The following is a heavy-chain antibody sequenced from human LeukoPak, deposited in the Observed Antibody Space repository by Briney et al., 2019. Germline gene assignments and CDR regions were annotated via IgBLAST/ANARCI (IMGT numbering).Heavy chain of an antibody. Sequence: SETLSLTCTVSGGSIISGIYYWAGIRQPPGKGLEGIGSIYYRGNTYYNPSLKRRVTLSVDMSKNQFSLNLSSVTAADTAVYYCARHGDGGPAEYFRHWGQGSLVAVSS. V-gene: IGHV4-39*01. J-gene: IGHJ1*01. CDR2: IYYRGNT. D-gene: IGHD3-10*01. CDR3: ARHGDGGPAEYFRH. CDR1: GGSIISGIYY.